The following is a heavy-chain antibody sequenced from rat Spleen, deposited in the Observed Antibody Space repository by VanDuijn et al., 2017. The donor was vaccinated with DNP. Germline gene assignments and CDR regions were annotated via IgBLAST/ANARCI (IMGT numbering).Heavy chain of an antibody. J-gene: IGHJ1*01. CDR2: INYSGTT. Sequence: EVQLQESGPGLVKPSQSLSLTCSVTGYSITNNYWGWIRKFPGNKMEWMGYINYSGTTAYNPSLRSRISITRDTSKNQFFLQLNSVTTEDTATYYCARGLNYGGYIYSWYFDFWGPGTMVTVSS. D-gene: IGHD1-11*01. CDR1: GYSITNNY. V-gene: IGHV3-1*01. CDR3: ARGLNYGGYIYSWYFDF.